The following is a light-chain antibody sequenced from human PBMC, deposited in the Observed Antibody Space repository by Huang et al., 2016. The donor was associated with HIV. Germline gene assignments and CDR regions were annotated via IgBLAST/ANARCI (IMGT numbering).Light chain of an antibody. Sequence: DIQMTQSPSSLSASVGDTVTITCRASQDISEYLAWFQQKPGQAPTSLIYSSSTLHPGVPSRFSGSGSGTRFTLTINSLQHEDFATYYCQQYDNYPRTFGQGTKVDIK. CDR2: SSS. J-gene: IGKJ2*01. CDR1: QDISEY. CDR3: QQYDNYPRT. V-gene: IGKV1-16*01.